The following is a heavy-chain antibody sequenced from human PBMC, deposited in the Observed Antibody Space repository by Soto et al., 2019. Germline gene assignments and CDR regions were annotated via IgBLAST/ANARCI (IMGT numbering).Heavy chain of an antibody. J-gene: IGHJ5*02. D-gene: IGHD2-15*01. V-gene: IGHV1-8*01. CDR3: ARYLLGYCSGGSCSTLWNWYDP. CDR2: MNPNSGNT. CDR1: GYTFTSYD. Sequence: ASVKVSCKASGYTFTSYDINWVRQATGQGLEWMGWMNPNSGNTGYAQKFQGRVTMTRNTSISTAYMELSSLRSEDTAVYYCARYLLGYCSGGSCSTLWNWYDPWGQGTLVTVSS.